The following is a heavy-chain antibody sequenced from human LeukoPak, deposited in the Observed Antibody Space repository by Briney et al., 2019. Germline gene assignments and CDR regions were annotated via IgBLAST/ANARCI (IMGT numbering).Heavy chain of an antibody. V-gene: IGHV4-59*01. CDR2: ISYSGST. CDR3: AREGYCTNGECYRGNFDY. Sequence: SETLSLTCTVSGGSISSYYWSWIRQPPGKGLEWIGYISYSGSTNYNPSLKSRVTISGDTSKNQFSLKLSSVTAADTAVYYCAREGYCTNGECYRGNFDYWGQGTLVTVSS. D-gene: IGHD2-8*01. CDR1: GGSISSYY. J-gene: IGHJ4*02.